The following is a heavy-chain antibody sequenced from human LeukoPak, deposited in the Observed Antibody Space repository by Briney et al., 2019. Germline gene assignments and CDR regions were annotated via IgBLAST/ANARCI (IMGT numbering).Heavy chain of an antibody. CDR3: AKGELGATYGGNGFGY. V-gene: IGHV4-38-2*02. CDR1: GYSISSGYY. CDR2: IHHSGST. J-gene: IGHJ4*02. D-gene: IGHD4-23*01. Sequence: SETLSLTCTVSGYSISSGYYWGWIRQPPGKGLEWIGSIHHSGSTYYNPSLKSRVTISVDTSKNQFSLKLSSVTAADTAVYYCAKGELGATYGGNGFGYWGQGTLVTVSS.